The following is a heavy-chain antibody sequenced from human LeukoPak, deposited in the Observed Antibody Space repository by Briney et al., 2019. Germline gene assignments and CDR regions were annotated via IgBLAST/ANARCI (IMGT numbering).Heavy chain of an antibody. V-gene: IGHV1-69*02. Sequence: SVKVSCKACGGTFSSYTISWVRQAPGQGLEWMGRIIPILGIANYAQKFQGRVTITADKSTSTAYMELSSLRSEDTAVYYCARSGRYYYDSSGYTDAFDIWGQGTMVTVSS. CDR3: ARSGRYYYDSSGYTDAFDI. CDR2: IIPILGIA. CDR1: GGTFSSYT. J-gene: IGHJ3*02. D-gene: IGHD3-22*01.